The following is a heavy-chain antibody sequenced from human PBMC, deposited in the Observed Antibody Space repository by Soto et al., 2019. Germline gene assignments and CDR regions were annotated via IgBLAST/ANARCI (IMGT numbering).Heavy chain of an antibody. V-gene: IGHV4-59*08. J-gene: IGHJ6*03. CDR2: IYYSGST. CDR3: ARQPPAAAAAGRITYYYYMDV. Sequence: SETPSLTCPVSGGSISSYYWSWIRQPPGKGLEWIGYIYYSGSTNYNPSLKSRVTISVDTSKNQFSLKLSSVTAADTAVYYCARQPPAAAAAGRITYYYYMDVWGKGTTVTVSS. CDR1: GGSISSYY. D-gene: IGHD6-13*01.